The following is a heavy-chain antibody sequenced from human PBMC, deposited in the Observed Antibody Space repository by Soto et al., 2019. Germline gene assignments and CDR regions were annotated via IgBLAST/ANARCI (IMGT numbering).Heavy chain of an antibody. CDR3: EREYSYGPFDY. Sequence: SETLSLTCTVSGGSVSSGSYYWSWIRQPPGKGLEWIGYIYYSGSTNYNPSLKSRVTISVDTSKNQFSLKLSSVTAADTAVYYCEREYSYGPFDYWGQGTLVTVSS. D-gene: IGHD5-18*01. V-gene: IGHV4-61*01. J-gene: IGHJ4*02. CDR1: GGSVSSGSYY. CDR2: IYYSGST.